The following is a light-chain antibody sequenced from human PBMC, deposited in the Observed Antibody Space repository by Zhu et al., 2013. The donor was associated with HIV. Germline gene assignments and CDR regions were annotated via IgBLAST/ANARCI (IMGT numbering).Light chain of an antibody. CDR3: SSYAGISLYV. J-gene: IGLJ1*01. Sequence: QSALTQPPSASGSPGQSVTISCTGTSSDVGGYNYVSWYQQHPGKAPKLMIYEVTKRPSGVPDRFSGSKSGNTASLTVSGLQAEDEADYYCSSYAGISLYVFGTGTKVTVL. CDR2: EVT. V-gene: IGLV2-8*01. CDR1: SSDVGGYNY.